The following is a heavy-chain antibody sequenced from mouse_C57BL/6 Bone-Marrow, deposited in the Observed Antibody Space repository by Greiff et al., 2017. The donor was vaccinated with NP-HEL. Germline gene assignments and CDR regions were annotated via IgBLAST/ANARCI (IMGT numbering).Heavy chain of an antibody. CDR2: IDPETGGT. V-gene: IGHV1-15*01. CDR1: GYTFTDYE. Sequence: VQLQQSGAELVRPGASVTLSCKASGYTFTDYEMHWVKQTPVHGLEWIGAIDPETGGTAYNQKFKGKAILTADKSSSTAYMELRSLTSEDSAVYYGTLYYYGSRYYAMDYWGQGTSVTVSS. CDR3: TLYYYGSRYYAMDY. J-gene: IGHJ4*01. D-gene: IGHD1-1*01.